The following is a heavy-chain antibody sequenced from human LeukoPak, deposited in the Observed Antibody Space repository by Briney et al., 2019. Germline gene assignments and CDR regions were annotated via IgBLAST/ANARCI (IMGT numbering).Heavy chain of an antibody. CDR1: GFTFRSYW. Sequence: GGSLRLSCEASGFTFRSYWMHWVRQTPGRGLVWVSSLKSDGSSRTYADSVKGRFTISRDNTKNTLYLQMSSLIAADTAVYHCARGGSYGDFWGQGTLVTVSS. J-gene: IGHJ4*02. CDR3: ARGGSYGDF. V-gene: IGHV3-74*01. D-gene: IGHD3-16*01. CDR2: LKSDGSSR.